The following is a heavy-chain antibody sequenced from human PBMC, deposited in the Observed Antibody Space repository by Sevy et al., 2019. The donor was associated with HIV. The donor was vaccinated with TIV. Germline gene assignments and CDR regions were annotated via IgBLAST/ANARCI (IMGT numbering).Heavy chain of an antibody. Sequence: GGSLRLSCAVSVFTFTSYAMNWVRQAPGKGLEWVSGVSGSGGSTYYADSVKGRFSISRDNSRNTLYLQINTLRAEDTAVYYCVKDVAYDNTYLDYWGQGTLVTVSS. CDR3: VKDVAYDNTYLDY. D-gene: IGHD3-22*01. V-gene: IGHV3-23*01. CDR1: VFTFTSYA. CDR2: VSGSGGST. J-gene: IGHJ4*02.